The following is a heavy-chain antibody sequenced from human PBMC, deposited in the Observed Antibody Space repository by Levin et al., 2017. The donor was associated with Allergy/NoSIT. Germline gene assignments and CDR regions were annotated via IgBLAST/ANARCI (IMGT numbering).Heavy chain of an antibody. J-gene: IGHJ4*02. CDR2: IRSRAYGGTS. Sequence: GESLKISCTASGFTFGDYAMNWVRQAPGKGLECVGFIRSRAYGGTSEYAASVKGRFIISRDDSKSIAYLQMNSLKTDDSAVYYCSRGGDRFYSDSSGYYPPYFDYWGQGTLVTVSS. V-gene: IGHV3-49*04. D-gene: IGHD3-22*01. CDR3: SRGGDRFYSDSSGYYPPYFDY. CDR1: GFTFGDYA.